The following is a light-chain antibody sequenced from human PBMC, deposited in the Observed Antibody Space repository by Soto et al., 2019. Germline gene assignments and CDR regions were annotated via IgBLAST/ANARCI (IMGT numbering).Light chain of an antibody. CDR2: EVT. V-gene: IGLV2-8*01. J-gene: IGLJ1*01. CDR1: SSDVGGYNY. Sequence: QSVLTQPASVSGSPGQSVTISCTGTSSDVGGYNYVSWYQQHPGKAPKLMIYEVTKRPSGVPDRFSGSKSGNTASLTVSGLLAEDEAAYYCSSYAGSNRVFGTGTKGTVL. CDR3: SSYAGSNRV.